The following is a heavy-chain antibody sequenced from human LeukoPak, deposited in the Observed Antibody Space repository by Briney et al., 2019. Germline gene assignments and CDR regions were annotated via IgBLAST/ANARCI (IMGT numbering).Heavy chain of an antibody. CDR2: IGTAGDT. V-gene: IGHV3-13*01. D-gene: IGHD1-1*01. CDR3: VRVAKERVGGVYYFDY. CDR1: GFTLSDYD. Sequence: AGGSLRLSCAASGFTLSDYDKHWVRQATGKGLEWVSAIGTAGDTYYTGSVKGRFTISRENAKNSLYLQMNSLRAGDTAVYYCVRVAKERVGGVYYFDYWGQGTPVTVSS. J-gene: IGHJ4*02.